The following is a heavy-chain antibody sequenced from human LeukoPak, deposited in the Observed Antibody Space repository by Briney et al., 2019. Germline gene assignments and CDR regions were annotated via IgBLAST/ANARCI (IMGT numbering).Heavy chain of an antibody. Sequence: SETLSLTCTVSGGSISSYYWSWIRQPPGKGLEWIGYIYYSGSTNYNPSLKSRVTIPVDTSKNQFSLKLSSVTAADTAVYYCARDLYDSSGYFDYWGQGTLVTVSS. CDR3: ARDLYDSSGYFDY. CDR1: GGSISSYY. D-gene: IGHD3-22*01. CDR2: IYYSGST. J-gene: IGHJ4*02. V-gene: IGHV4-59*01.